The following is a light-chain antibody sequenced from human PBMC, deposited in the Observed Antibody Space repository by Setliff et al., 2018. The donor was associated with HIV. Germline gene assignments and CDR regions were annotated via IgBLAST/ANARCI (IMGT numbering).Light chain of an antibody. CDR3: CSYTSYSTLYV. CDR1: SSDIGTYNY. V-gene: IGLV2-14*01. Sequence: QSVLTQPASVSGSPGQSITISCIGSSSDIGTYNYVSWYQQHPGRAPKLLIYDASRRPSGVSDRFSGSKSGNSASLTISGLQAEDEADYYCCSYTSYSTLYVFGGGTKVTVL. CDR2: DAS. J-gene: IGLJ1*01.